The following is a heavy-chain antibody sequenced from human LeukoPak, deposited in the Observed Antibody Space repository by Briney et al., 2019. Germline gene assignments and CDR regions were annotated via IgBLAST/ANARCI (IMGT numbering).Heavy chain of an antibody. CDR1: GGSISSYY. Sequence: SETLSLTCTVSGGSISSYYWSWIRQPAGKGLEWIGRIYTSGSTNYNPSLKSRVTMSVDTSKNQFSLKLSSVTAADTAVYYCARSAIPGITLIRGVVYYFDYWGQGTLVTVSS. CDR2: IYTSGST. CDR3: ARSAIPGITLIRGVVYYFDY. V-gene: IGHV4-4*07. D-gene: IGHD3-10*01. J-gene: IGHJ4*02.